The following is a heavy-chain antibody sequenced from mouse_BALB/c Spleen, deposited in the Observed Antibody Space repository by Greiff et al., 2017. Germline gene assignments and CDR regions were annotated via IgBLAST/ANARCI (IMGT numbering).Heavy chain of an antibody. V-gene: IGHV6-6*02. CDR2: IRLKSNNYAT. CDR1: GFTFSNYW. J-gene: IGHJ3*01. CDR3: TRDGNYEAWFAY. Sequence: EVKLQESGGGLVQPGGSMKLSCVASGFTFSNYWMNWVRQSPEKGLEWVAEIRLKSNNYATHYAESVKGRFTISRDDSKSSVYLQMNNLRAEDTGIYYCTRDGNYEAWFAYWGQGTLVTVSA. D-gene: IGHD2-1*01.